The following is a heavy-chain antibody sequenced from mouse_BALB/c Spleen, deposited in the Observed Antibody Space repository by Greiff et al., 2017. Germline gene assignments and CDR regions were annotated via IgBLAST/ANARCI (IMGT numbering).Heavy chain of an antibody. CDR2: ISSGGSYT. Sequence: EVQRVESGRGLVKPGGSLKLSCAASGFTFSSYAMSWVRQSPEKRLEWVAEISSGGSYTYYPDTVTGRFTISRDNAKNTLYLGMSSLRSEDTAMYYCAREDGYEYYAMDYWGQGTSVTVSS. CDR1: GFTFSSYA. V-gene: IGHV5-9-4*01. D-gene: IGHD2-14*01. CDR3: AREDGYEYYAMDY. J-gene: IGHJ4*01.